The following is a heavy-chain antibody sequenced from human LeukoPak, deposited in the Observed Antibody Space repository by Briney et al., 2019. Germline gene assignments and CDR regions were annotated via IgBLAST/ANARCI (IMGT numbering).Heavy chain of an antibody. CDR3: TRVLGPDFWSGLGYYFDY. CDR2: IRSKAYGGTT. CDR1: GFTFGDYA. J-gene: IGHJ4*02. Sequence: GGSPRLSCTASGFTFGDYAMSWVRQAPGKGLEWVGFIRSKAYGGTTEYAASVKGRFTISRDDSKSIAYLQMNSLKTEDTAVYYCTRVLGPDFWSGLGYYFDYWGQGTLVTVSS. V-gene: IGHV3-49*04. D-gene: IGHD3-3*01.